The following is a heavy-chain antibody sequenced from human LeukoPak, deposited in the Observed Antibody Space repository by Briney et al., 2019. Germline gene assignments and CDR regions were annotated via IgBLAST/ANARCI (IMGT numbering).Heavy chain of an antibody. D-gene: IGHD3-10*01. J-gene: IGHJ4*02. Sequence: GGSLRLPCAGSGFIFSNAWMSWVGQAPGKGLEWVGRIKCKTDGGTTDYAGPVKGRFTNSRDDSKNTLYLQMNSLKTEDTAVYYCTTDWQITMVRGVINLDYWGQGTLVTVSS. CDR2: IKCKTDGGTT. CDR1: GFIFSNAW. CDR3: TTDWQITMVRGVINLDY. V-gene: IGHV3-15*01.